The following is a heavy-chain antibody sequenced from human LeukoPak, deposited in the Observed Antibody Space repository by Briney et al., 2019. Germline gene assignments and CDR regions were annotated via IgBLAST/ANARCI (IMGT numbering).Heavy chain of an antibody. V-gene: IGHV1-46*01. J-gene: IGHJ3*02. D-gene: IGHD3-22*01. CDR3: ARHFVNYYDTNGDALDI. CDR1: GYASPGTF. CDR2: IHPSGGNA. Sequence: ASVKVSCKPSGYASPGTFAHGGHRPPDQGLGGMGIIHPSGGNARYAQKFQGRLSMTRDTSTSTVYMELSRLTSEDTAVYYCARHFVNYYDTNGDALDIWGQGTMVSVSS.